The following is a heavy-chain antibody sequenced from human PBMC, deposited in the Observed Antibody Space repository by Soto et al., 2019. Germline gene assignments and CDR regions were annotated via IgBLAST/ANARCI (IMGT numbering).Heavy chain of an antibody. CDR2: IYYSGST. J-gene: IGHJ5*02. V-gene: IGHV4-61*01. D-gene: IGHD6-19*01. CDR1: GGSVSSGSYY. Sequence: SETLSLTCTVSGGSVSSGSYYWSWIRQPPGKGLEWIGYIYYSGSTNYNPSLKSRVTISVDTSKNQFSLKLSSVTAADTAVYYCARSSSGWSRQYNWFDPWGQGTLVTVSS. CDR3: ARSSSGWSRQYNWFDP.